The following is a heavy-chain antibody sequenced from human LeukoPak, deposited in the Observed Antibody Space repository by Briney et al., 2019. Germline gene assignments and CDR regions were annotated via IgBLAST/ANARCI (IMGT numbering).Heavy chain of an antibody. Sequence: SETLSLTCTVSGGSVSGYYWSWIRQPPGKGLEWIGYIYYSGSTNYNPSLKSRVTISVDTSKNQFSLKLTSVTAADTAVYYCARHSGPYRSFDYWGQGTLVTVSS. V-gene: IGHV4-59*08. CDR3: ARHSGPYRSFDY. CDR2: IYYSGST. D-gene: IGHD3-10*01. CDR1: GGSVSGYY. J-gene: IGHJ4*02.